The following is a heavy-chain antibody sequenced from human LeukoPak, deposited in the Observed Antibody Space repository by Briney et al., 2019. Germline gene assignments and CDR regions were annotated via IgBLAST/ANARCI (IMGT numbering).Heavy chain of an antibody. CDR2: ISETGVST. V-gene: IGHV3-23*01. D-gene: IGHD6-13*01. CDR1: GFTFSSYA. CDR3: AKDRSDSSRWYAGSH. Sequence: PGGSLRLSCAASGFTFSSYAMSWVRQAPGEGLEWVAAISETGVSTYYADSVKGRFTISRDNSKNTLYLQMNSLRVEDTAVYYCAKDRSDSSRWYAGSHWGQGTLVTVSS. J-gene: IGHJ4*02.